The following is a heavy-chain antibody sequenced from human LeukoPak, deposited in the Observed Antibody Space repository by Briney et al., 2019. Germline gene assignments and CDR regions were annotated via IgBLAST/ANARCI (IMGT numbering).Heavy chain of an antibody. D-gene: IGHD5-18*01. CDR1: GGSFSGYS. Sequence: SETLSLTCAVYGGSFSGYSWTWIRQPPGKGLEWIGEFNHGGSTNYNPSLKSRVTISGDTSKNQFSLKLTSVTAADTAVYYCARVRLPPYCYYYYYMDVWGKGTTVTVSS. J-gene: IGHJ6*03. V-gene: IGHV4-34*01. CDR3: ARVRLPPYCYYYYYMDV. CDR2: FNHGGST.